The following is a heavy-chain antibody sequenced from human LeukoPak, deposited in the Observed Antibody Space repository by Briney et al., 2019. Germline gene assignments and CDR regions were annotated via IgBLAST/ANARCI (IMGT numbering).Heavy chain of an antibody. Sequence: SGTLSLTCAVSGGSISSSNWWSWVRQPPGKGLEWIGYIYYSGSTNYNPSLKSRVTISVDTSKSQFSLRLSSVTAADTAVYYCARDPLRPDVYYYYMDVWGKGTTVTVSS. CDR3: ARDPLRPDVYYYYMDV. CDR2: IYYSGST. CDR1: GGSISSSNW. V-gene: IGHV4-4*02. J-gene: IGHJ6*03.